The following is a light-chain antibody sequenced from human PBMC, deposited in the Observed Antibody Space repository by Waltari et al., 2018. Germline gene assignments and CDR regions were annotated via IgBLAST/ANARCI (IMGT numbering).Light chain of an antibody. Sequence: SSELTQDPAVSVALGQTVRITCQGDILRNYYASWCQKKPGQAPLLVAYGKNNRPSGTPGRFSASSSGTTSSLTITGAQADDEADYYCNSRDKSNQWMFGGGTKLTVL. CDR3: NSRDKSNQWM. V-gene: IGLV3-19*01. CDR1: ILRNYY. J-gene: IGLJ3*02. CDR2: GKN.